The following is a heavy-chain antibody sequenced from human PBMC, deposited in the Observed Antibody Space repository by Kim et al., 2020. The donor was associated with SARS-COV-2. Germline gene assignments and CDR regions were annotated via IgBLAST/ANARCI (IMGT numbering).Heavy chain of an antibody. D-gene: IGHD6-19*01. CDR3: AKVINTYSSGFFDY. V-gene: IGHV3-23*01. Sequence: YADSVKGRFTISRDNSKNTLYLQMNSLRAEDTAVYYCAKVINTYSSGFFDYWGQGTLVTVSS. J-gene: IGHJ4*02.